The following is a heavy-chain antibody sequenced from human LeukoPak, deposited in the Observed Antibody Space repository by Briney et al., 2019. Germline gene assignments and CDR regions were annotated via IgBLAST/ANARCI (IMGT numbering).Heavy chain of an antibody. CDR3: ARVGEKNFDY. D-gene: IGHD3-16*01. CDR1: GGSISSGSYY. Sequence: PSETLSLTCTVSGGSISSGSYYWSWIRQPAGKGLEWIGRIYTSGSTNYNPSLKSRVTISVDTSKNQSSLKLSSVTAADTAVYYCARVGEKNFDYWGQGTLVTVSS. V-gene: IGHV4-61*02. CDR2: IYTSGST. J-gene: IGHJ4*02.